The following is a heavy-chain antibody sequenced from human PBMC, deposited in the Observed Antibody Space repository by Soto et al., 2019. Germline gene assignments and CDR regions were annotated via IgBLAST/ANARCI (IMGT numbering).Heavy chain of an antibody. Sequence: PSETLSLTCTVSGDSISRYSWSWIRPPPGKGLEWIGNIHYNGNTKYSPSLKSRVTMSVDTSKDHFSLKLISVTPADTAVYFCAREGNLGRWIQPLDSWGQGTLVTVSS. CDR3: AREGNLGRWIQPLDS. CDR2: IHYNGNT. CDR1: GDSISRYS. V-gene: IGHV4-59*01. D-gene: IGHD2-2*03. J-gene: IGHJ4*02.